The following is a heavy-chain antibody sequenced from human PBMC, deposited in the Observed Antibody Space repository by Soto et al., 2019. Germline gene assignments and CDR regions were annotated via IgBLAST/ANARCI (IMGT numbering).Heavy chain of an antibody. D-gene: IGHD3-10*01. Sequence: EVQLVESGGGLVKPGGSLRLSCAASGFTFTNAWMNWVRQAPGKGLEWVGRIKSKTDGGTTDYAAPVKGRFTISRDDSKHTMYLQMISLKTGATAVYYCTAAMADWGQGTLVTVSS. CDR1: GFTFTNAW. J-gene: IGHJ4*02. CDR2: IKSKTDGGTT. CDR3: TAAMAD. V-gene: IGHV3-15*07.